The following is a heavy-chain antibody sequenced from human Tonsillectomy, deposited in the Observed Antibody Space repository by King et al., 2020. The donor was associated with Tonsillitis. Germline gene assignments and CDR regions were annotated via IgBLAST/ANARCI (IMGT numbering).Heavy chain of an antibody. V-gene: IGHV1-2*02. CDR2: INPYSGGT. CDR3: VSGLDRRRPLDC. CDR1: GYTLTGYY. Sequence: QLVQSGAEVKKPGASVKVSCKASGYTLTGYYIHWVRQAPGQGLEWMGWINPYSGGTNYAQKFQGRVTMTRDMSISTTYMELSRLRSDDTAVFYCVSGLDRRRPLDCWGQGTLVTVSS. J-gene: IGHJ4*02. D-gene: IGHD3/OR15-3a*01.